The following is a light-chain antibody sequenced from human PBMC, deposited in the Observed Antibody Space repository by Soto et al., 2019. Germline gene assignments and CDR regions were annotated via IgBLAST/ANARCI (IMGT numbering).Light chain of an antibody. CDR2: AAS. CDR3: QKYSSVPV. V-gene: IGKV1-27*01. CDR1: QGINNY. J-gene: IGKJ3*01. Sequence: DIPMTQSPSSLSASVGDRVTITCRASQGINNYVAWYQQKPGKPSKLLIYAASTLQSGVPSRFSGSGSGTDFTLTINSLQPEDVATYSCQKYSSVPVFGPGTKVDIK.